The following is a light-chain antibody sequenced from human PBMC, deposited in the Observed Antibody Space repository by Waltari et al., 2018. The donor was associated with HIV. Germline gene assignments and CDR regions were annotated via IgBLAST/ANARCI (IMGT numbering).Light chain of an antibody. CDR1: QSVRRY. Sequence: EIVLTQSPATLSLSPGERATLSCRASQSVRRYLAWYQQKPGQAPRLLIYDASNRVTGIPARFSGTGSGTDFTLTISSLEPEDFAVYYCQQYNAWPWTFGQGTKVEIK. J-gene: IGKJ1*01. CDR3: QQYNAWPWT. CDR2: DAS. V-gene: IGKV3-11*01.